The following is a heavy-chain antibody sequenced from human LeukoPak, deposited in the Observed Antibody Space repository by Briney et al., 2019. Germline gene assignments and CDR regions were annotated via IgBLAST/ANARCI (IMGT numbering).Heavy chain of an antibody. CDR1: GGSISSSSYY. J-gene: IGHJ4*02. D-gene: IGHD2-15*01. CDR3: ARQWWKYYFDY. V-gene: IGHV4-39*01. Sequence: SETLSLTCTVSGGSISSSSYYWSWIRQPPGKGLEWIGEINHSGSTNYNPSLKGRVTISVDTSKNQFSLKLSSVTAADTAVYYCARQWWKYYFDYWGQGTLVTVSS. CDR2: INHSGST.